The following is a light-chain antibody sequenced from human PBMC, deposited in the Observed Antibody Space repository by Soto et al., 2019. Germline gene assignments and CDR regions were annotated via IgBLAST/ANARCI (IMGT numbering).Light chain of an antibody. J-gene: IGKJ4*01. CDR2: EAS. CDR3: QQRADWPLT. CDR1: QSVGTI. Sequence: EIVLTQSPATLSLSPGERATLSCRASQSVGTILAWYQQKPGQAPRLLIYEASNRDAGIPARFSGSGSGTDFPLAISSLEPEDFAGYYCQQRADWPLTFGGGTKVEIK. V-gene: IGKV3-11*01.